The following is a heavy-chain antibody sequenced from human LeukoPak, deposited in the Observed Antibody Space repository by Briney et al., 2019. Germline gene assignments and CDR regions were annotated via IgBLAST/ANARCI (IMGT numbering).Heavy chain of an antibody. CDR1: GGSISSYY. CDR3: ARTEGNYYDSSGYAGPLDY. J-gene: IGHJ4*02. D-gene: IGHD3-22*01. Sequence: SETLSLTCTVSGGSISSYYWSWIRQPPGKGLEWIGYIYYSGSTNYNPSLKSRVTISVDTSKNQFSLKLSSGTAADTAVYYCARTEGNYYDSSGYAGPLDYWGQGTLVTVSS. CDR2: IYYSGST. V-gene: IGHV4-59*12.